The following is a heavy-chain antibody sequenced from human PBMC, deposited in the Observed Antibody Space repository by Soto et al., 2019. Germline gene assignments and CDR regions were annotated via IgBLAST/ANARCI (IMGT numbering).Heavy chain of an antibody. CDR1: GFTFSSYA. J-gene: IGHJ4*02. Sequence: QVQLVESGGGVVQPGRSLRLSCAASGFTFSSYAMHWVRQAPGKGLEWVAVISYDGISKHYADSVKGRFSISRDDSENTLYVQMNSLRAEDTAVYYCAKDGYLDTYYFGYWGQGTLVTVSS. CDR2: ISYDGISK. V-gene: IGHV3-30-3*01. CDR3: AKDGYLDTYYFGY. D-gene: IGHD3-9*01.